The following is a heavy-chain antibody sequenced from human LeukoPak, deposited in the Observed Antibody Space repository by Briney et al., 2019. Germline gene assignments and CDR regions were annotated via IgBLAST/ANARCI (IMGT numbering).Heavy chain of an antibody. D-gene: IGHD3-3*01. CDR2: IIPIFGTA. V-gene: IGHV1-69*05. Sequence: SVKVSCKASGGTFSSYAISWVRQAPGQGLEWMGGIIPIFGTANYAQKFQGRVTITTDESTSTAYMELSSLRSEDTAVYYCANRSKGRFLEWLPFDPWGQGTLVTVSS. CDR1: GGTFSSYA. CDR3: ANRSKGRFLEWLPFDP. J-gene: IGHJ5*02.